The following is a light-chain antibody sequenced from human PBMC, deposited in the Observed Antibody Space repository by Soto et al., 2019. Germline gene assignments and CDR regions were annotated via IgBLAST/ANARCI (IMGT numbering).Light chain of an antibody. J-gene: IGLJ1*01. CDR2: EVS. CDR1: SSDVGSNDL. Sequence: QSALSQPASVSGSPGQSITISCTGTSSDVGSNDLVSWYQQHPGKAPKLMIYEVSKRPSGISNRFSGSKSGNTASLTISGLQADDEGDYYCCSYVGRSDSYVFGAGTKVTVL. V-gene: IGLV2-23*02. CDR3: CSYVGRSDSYV.